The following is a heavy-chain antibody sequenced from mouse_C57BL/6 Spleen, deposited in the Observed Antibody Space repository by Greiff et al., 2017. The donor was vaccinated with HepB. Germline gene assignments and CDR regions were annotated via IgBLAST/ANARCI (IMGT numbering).Heavy chain of an antibody. J-gene: IGHJ3*01. D-gene: IGHD1-1*01. CDR3: TRDPYYGSSYAGFAY. Sequence: EVKLVESGGGLVKPGGSLKLSCAASGFTFSSYAMSWVRQTPEKRLEWVATISDGGSYTYYPDNVKGRFTISRDNAKNNLYLQMSHLKSEDTAMYYCTRDPYYGSSYAGFAYWGQGTLVTVSA. V-gene: IGHV5-4*01. CDR1: GFTFSSYA. CDR2: ISDGGSYT.